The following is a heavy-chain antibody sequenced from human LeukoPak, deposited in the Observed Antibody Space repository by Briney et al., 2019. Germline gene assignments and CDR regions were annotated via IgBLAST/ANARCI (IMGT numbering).Heavy chain of an antibody. J-gene: IGHJ3*02. CDR2: IYYTGRT. Sequence: SETLSLTCIVSGGSIDSSSDYWGWIRQPPGKGLEWIGSIYYTGRTYYNPSLKSRVTISVDTSKNQFSLRLTSVTAADTAVYYCARRPAPFDLLLFAFDIWGQGTMVTVSS. CDR3: ARRPAPFDLLLFAFDI. CDR1: GGSIDSSSDY. D-gene: IGHD3-9*01. V-gene: IGHV4-39*01.